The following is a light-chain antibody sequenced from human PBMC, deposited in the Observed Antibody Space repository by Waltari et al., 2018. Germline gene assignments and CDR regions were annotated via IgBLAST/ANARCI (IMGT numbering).Light chain of an antibody. CDR3: CSYAGSTFV. J-gene: IGLJ7*01. CDR2: EVD. Sequence: QSALTQPASVSGSPGQSITISCSGSSSNVGSYKLVSWYQQNPGKAPKLMIYEVDKRASGIPGRFSGSKSDSTASLTISGLQAEDEAVYYCCSYAGSTFVFGGDTQLTVL. V-gene: IGLV2-23*02. CDR1: SSNVGSYKL.